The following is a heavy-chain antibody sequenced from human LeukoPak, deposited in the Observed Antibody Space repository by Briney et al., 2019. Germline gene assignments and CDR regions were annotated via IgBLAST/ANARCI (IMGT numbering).Heavy chain of an antibody. J-gene: IGHJ4*02. D-gene: IGHD3-10*01. Sequence: PGGSLRLSCAASGFTFSSYAMSWVRQAPGKGLEWVALISYDGGNKFYADSVRDRFTISRDNSKNTLFLQMNSLRTEDTAMYYCAKVFEVRGARRPKDYWGQGTLVIVSS. V-gene: IGHV3-30*18. CDR2: ISYDGGNK. CDR1: GFTFSSYA. CDR3: AKVFEVRGARRPKDY.